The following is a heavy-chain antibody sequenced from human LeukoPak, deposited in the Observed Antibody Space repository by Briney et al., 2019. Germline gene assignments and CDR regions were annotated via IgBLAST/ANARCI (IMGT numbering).Heavy chain of an antibody. V-gene: IGHV1-8*01. J-gene: IGHJ3*02. Sequence: ASVKVSCKASGYTFTSYDINWVRQATGQGLEWMGWMNPNSGNTGYAQKFQGRVTMTRNTSISTAYMELSSLRSEDTAVFYCARSIAVAGNAFDIWGQGTMVTVSS. CDR2: MNPNSGNT. D-gene: IGHD6-19*01. CDR3: ARSIAVAGNAFDI. CDR1: GYTFTSYD.